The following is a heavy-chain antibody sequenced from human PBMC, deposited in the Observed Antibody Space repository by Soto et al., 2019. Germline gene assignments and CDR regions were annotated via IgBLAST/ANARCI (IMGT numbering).Heavy chain of an antibody. Sequence: PGGSLRLSCAASGFTFSSYAMSWVRQAPGKGLEWVAAISGSGGSTYYADSVKGRFTIPRDNSKNTLYLQMNSLRAEDTAVYYCAKYSTFGGGSDAFDIWGQGTMVTVSS. CDR1: GFTFSSYA. CDR2: ISGSGGST. D-gene: IGHD3-16*01. V-gene: IGHV3-23*01. J-gene: IGHJ3*02. CDR3: AKYSTFGGGSDAFDI.